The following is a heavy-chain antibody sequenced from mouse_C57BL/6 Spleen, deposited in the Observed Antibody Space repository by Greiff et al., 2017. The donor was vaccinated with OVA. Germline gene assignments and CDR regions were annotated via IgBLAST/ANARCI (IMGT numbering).Heavy chain of an antibody. Sequence: EVQLVEPGGGLVKPGGSLKLSCAASGFTFSDYGMHWVRQAPEKGLEWVAYISSGSSTIYSADTVKGRFTISRDNAKNTLFLQMTSLRSEDTAMYYCKGGLYAMDYWGQGTSVTVAS. J-gene: IGHJ4*01. CDR1: GFTFSDYG. V-gene: IGHV5-17*01. CDR3: KGGLYAMDY. CDR2: ISSGSSTI.